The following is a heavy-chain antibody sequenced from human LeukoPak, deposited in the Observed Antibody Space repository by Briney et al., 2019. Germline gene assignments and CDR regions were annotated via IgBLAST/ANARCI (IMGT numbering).Heavy chain of an antibody. CDR3: AKDDGYSSVYYFDY. V-gene: IGHV3-23*01. CDR1: GFTFSSYA. D-gene: IGHD6-19*01. J-gene: IGHJ4*02. Sequence: GGSLRLSCAASGFTFSSYAMSWVRQAPGKGLEWVSAISGSGGSTYYADSVKGQFTISRDNSKNTLYLQMNSLRAEDTAVYYCAKDDGYSSVYYFDYWGQGTLVTVSS. CDR2: ISGSGGST.